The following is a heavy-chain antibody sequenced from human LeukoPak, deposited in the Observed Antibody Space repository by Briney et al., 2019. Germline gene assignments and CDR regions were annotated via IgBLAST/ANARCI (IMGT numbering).Heavy chain of an antibody. Sequence: PGGSLRLSCAPSGLTFSSYGMSWVRQAPGEWLEWVSAISGSGGSTYYADSVKGRFTISRDNSKNTRYLQMNSLRAADTAVYYCAKDLSSGQARYYIDVWGKGTTVTVS. V-gene: IGHV3-23*01. D-gene: IGHD3-3*01. CDR2: ISGSGGST. CDR3: AKDLSSGQARYYIDV. CDR1: GLTFSSYG. J-gene: IGHJ6*03.